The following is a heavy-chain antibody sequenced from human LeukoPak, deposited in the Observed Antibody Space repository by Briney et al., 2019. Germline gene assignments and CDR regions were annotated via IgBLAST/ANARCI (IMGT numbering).Heavy chain of an antibody. V-gene: IGHV1-18*01. J-gene: IGHJ4*02. D-gene: IGHD3-9*01. Sequence: ASVKVSCKASGYTFTSYGISWVRQAPGHGLEWMGWISAYNGNTNYAQKLQGRVTMTTDTSTSTAYMELRSLRSDDTAVYYSARYAEGRYFDWYQGGHDYWGQGTLVTVSS. CDR2: ISAYNGNT. CDR3: ARYAEGRYFDWYQGGHDY. CDR1: GYTFTSYG.